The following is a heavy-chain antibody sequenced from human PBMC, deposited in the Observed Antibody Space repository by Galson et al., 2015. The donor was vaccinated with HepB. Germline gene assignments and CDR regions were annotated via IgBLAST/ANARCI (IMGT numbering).Heavy chain of an antibody. CDR1: GLTFSSYA. V-gene: IGHV3-23*01. J-gene: IGHJ3*02. CDR3: AKDRQGSGSYSLGAFDI. D-gene: IGHD3-10*01. CDR2: ISGSGGST. Sequence: SLRLSCAASGLTFSSYAMSWVRQAPGKGLEWVSAISGSGGSTYYADSVKGRFTISRDNSKNTLYLQMNSLRAEDTAVYYCAKDRQGSGSYSLGAFDIWGQGTMVTVSS.